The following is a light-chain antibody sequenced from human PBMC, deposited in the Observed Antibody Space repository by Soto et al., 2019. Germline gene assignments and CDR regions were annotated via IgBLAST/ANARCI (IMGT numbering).Light chain of an antibody. CDR3: QSYDSSNRWV. V-gene: IGLV6-57*04. J-gene: IGLJ3*02. CDR2: EDH. Sequence: NFMLTQPHSVSESPGKTVTISCTRSSGSIASNYVQWYQQRPGSAPTTVIYEDHQRPSGVPDRFSGSIDSSSNSASLTISGMKTEDEADYYCQSYDSSNRWVFGGGTKLTVL. CDR1: SGSIASNY.